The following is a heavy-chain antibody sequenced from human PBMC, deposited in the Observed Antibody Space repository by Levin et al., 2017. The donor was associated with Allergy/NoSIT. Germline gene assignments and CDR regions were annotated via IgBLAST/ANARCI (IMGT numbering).Heavy chain of an antibody. V-gene: IGHV4-34*01. CDR1: GGSFSGYY. CDR2: INHSGST. D-gene: IGHD3-22*01. Sequence: SETLSLTCAVYGGSFSGYYWSWIRQPPGKGLEWIGEINHSGSTNYNPSLKSRVTISVDTSKNQFSLKLSSVTAADTAVYYCARGGRYYDSSVGVSDYWGQGTLVTVSS. CDR3: ARGGRYYDSSVGVSDY. J-gene: IGHJ4*02.